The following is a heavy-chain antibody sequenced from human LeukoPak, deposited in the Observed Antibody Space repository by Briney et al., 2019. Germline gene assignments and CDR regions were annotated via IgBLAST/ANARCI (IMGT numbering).Heavy chain of an antibody. CDR2: INPNRGGT. V-gene: IGHV1-2*02. CDR1: GYTFTGYY. J-gene: IGHJ5*02. D-gene: IGHD2-8*01. CDR3: AREDIVLMVYAPKGGNWFDP. Sequence: ASVKVSCKASGYTFTGYYMHWVRQAPGQGLEWMGWINPNRGGTNYAQKFQGRVTMTRDTSISTAYMELSRLRSDDTAVYYCAREDIVLMVYAPKGGNWFDPWGQGTLVTVSS.